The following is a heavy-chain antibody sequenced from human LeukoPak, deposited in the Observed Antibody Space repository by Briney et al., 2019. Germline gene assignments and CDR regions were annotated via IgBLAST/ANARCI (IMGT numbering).Heavy chain of an antibody. CDR3: ARVQRGIAVALDY. Sequence: PGGSLRLSCAASGFFFSTYAMSWVRQTPGKGLEWVSAISGSGGSTYYADSVKGRFTISRDNSKNTLYLQMNSLRAEDTAVYYCARVQRGIAVALDYWGQGTLATVSS. V-gene: IGHV3-23*01. D-gene: IGHD6-19*01. CDR1: GFFFSTYA. CDR2: ISGSGGST. J-gene: IGHJ4*02.